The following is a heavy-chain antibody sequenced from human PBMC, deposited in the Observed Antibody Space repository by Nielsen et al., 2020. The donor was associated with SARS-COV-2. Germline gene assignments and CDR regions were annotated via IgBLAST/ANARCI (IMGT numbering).Heavy chain of an antibody. CDR3: ARLQSSTGGGMDV. Sequence: GESLKISCQGSGYNFATYWIAWVRQMPGKGLEWMGVVYPGDSDTRYSPSFQVQVIISFDKSITTAYLQWNSLQASDSAMYYCARLQSSTGGGMDVWGQGTAVTVSS. V-gene: IGHV5-51*01. CDR2: VYPGDSDT. CDR1: GYNFATYW. D-gene: IGHD6-13*01. J-gene: IGHJ6*02.